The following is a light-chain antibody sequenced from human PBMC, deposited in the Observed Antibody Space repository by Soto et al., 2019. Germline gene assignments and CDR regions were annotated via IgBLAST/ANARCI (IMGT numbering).Light chain of an antibody. CDR3: QQYNNWPPVT. V-gene: IGKV3-15*01. J-gene: IGKJ3*01. CDR2: GAA. CDR1: QSVGTN. Sequence: EIVMTQSPVILSVSPGERATLSCRASQSVGTNLAWYQQKPGQAPRLLISGAATRATGIPARFSGRGSGTEFTLTVSSLQSEDFAVYYCQQYNNWPPVTFGPGTKVDI.